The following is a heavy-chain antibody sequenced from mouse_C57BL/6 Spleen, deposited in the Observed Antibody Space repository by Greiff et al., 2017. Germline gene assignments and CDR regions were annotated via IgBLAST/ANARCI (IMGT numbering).Heavy chain of an antibody. V-gene: IGHV2-9-1*01. D-gene: IGHD4-1*01. J-gene: IGHJ4*01. Sequence: VQLQQSGPGLVAPSQSLSITCTVSGFSLTSYAISWVRQPPGKGLEWLGVIWTGGGTNYNSALKSRLSISKDNSKSQVFLKMNSLQTDDTARYYCAIANWDHYYAMDYWGQGTSVTVSS. CDR2: IWTGGGT. CDR3: AIANWDHYYAMDY. CDR1: GFSLTSYA.